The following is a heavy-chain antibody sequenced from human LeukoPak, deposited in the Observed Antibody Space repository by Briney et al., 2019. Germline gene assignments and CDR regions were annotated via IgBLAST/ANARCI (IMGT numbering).Heavy chain of an antibody. D-gene: IGHD3-22*01. Sequence: GESLQISCQGSGYSFTSYWIGWVRQAPGQGLEWMGWISAYNGNTNYAQKLQGRVTMTTDTSTSTAYMELWSLRSDDTAVYYCARDQGPYYYDSSGSGFDPWGQGTLVTVSS. J-gene: IGHJ5*02. CDR1: GYSFTSYW. V-gene: IGHV1-18*04. CDR2: ISAYNGNT. CDR3: ARDQGPYYYDSSGSGFDP.